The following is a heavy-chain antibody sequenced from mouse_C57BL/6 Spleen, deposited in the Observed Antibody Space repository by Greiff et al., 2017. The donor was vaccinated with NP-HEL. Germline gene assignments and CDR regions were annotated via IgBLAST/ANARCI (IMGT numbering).Heavy chain of an antibody. CDR3: ARDGTY. CDR2: IRNKANGYTT. J-gene: IGHJ3*01. V-gene: IGHV7-3*02. Sequence: EVKLQESGGGLVQPGGSLRLSCATSGFTFTDYYMSWVRQPPGKALEWLGFIRNKANGYTTEYSASVKGRFTISRDNSQSILYLQMNTLRAEDSATYYCARDGTYWGQGTLVTVSA. CDR1: GFTFTDYY.